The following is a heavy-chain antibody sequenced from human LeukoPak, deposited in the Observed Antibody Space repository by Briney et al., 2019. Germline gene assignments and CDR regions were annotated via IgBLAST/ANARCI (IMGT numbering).Heavy chain of an antibody. CDR1: GGSFSGYY. CDR3: ARDPNLLASSSPFDP. Sequence: SETLSLTCAVYGGSFSGYYWSWIRQPPGKGLEWIGEINHSGSTNYNPSLKSRVTISVDTSKNQFSLQLNSVTPEDTAVYYCARDPNLLASSSPFDPWGQGTLVTVSS. J-gene: IGHJ5*02. CDR2: INHSGST. D-gene: IGHD6-13*01. V-gene: IGHV4-34*01.